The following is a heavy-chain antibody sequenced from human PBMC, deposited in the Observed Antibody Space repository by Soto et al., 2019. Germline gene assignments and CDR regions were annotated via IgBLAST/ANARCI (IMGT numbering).Heavy chain of an antibody. V-gene: IGHV4-39*01. D-gene: IGHD3-3*01. CDR1: GGSISSSSYY. CDR3: ARLGGYDFWSGEEDYYYYYMDV. Sequence: SETLSLTCTVSGGSISSSSYYWGWIRQPPGKGLEWIGSIYYSGSTYYNPSLKSRVTISVDTSKNQFSLKLSSVTAADTAVYYCARLGGYDFWSGEEDYYYYYMDVWGKGTTVTVSS. CDR2: IYYSGST. J-gene: IGHJ6*03.